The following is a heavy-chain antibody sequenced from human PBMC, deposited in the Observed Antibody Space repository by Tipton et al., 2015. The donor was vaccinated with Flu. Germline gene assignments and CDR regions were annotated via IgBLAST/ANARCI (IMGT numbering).Heavy chain of an antibody. CDR1: GFTFTNYW. CDR2: IKQDGSEK. V-gene: IGHV3-7*01. D-gene: IGHD3-16*02. CDR3: ARGLYRTFGGIIDY. J-gene: IGHJ4*02. Sequence: SLRLSCAASGFTFTNYWMTWVRQAPGKGLEWVANIKQDGSEKSYVDSVKGRFTVSRDNAKNTLYLQMNSLRVEDTAMYYCARGLYRTFGGIIDYWGQGVLVTVSS.